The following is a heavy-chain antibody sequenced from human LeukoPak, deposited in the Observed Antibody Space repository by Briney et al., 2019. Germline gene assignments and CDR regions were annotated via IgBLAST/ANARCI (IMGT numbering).Heavy chain of an antibody. V-gene: IGHV3-33*01. D-gene: IGHD4-17*01. CDR2: IWYDGSNK. J-gene: IGHJ4*02. CDR1: GFTFSSHG. Sequence: GGSLRLSCAASGFTFSSHGMHWVRQAPGKGLEWVAVIWYDGSNKFYADSVRGRFTISRDNSKNTLYVQMNSLRAEDTAVYYCARSRTYGDYGRGLDYWGQGTLVTVSS. CDR3: ARSRTYGDYGRGLDY.